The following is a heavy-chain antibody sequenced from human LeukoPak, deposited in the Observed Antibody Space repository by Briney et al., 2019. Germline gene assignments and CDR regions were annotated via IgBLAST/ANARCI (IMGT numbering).Heavy chain of an antibody. V-gene: IGHV1-2*02. D-gene: IGHD4-11*01. CDR2: INPNSGGT. CDR3: ARDPRTTKNAFDI. Sequence: ASVKVSCKASGYTFTGYYMHWMRQAPGQGFEWMGWINPNSGGTNYAQKLQGRVTMTRDTSISTAYMELSSLRSDDTAVYYCARDPRTTKNAFDIWGQGTMVTVSS. CDR1: GYTFTGYY. J-gene: IGHJ3*02.